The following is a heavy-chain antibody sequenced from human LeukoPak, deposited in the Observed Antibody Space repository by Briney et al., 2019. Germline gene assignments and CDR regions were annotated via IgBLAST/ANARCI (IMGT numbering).Heavy chain of an antibody. CDR3: ARVSVPLGAFDI. D-gene: IGHD7-27*01. CDR1: GYTFTNYY. J-gene: IGHJ3*02. CDR2: INPNSGGT. V-gene: IGHV1-2*02. Sequence: ASVKVSCKASGYTFTNYYMHWVRQAPGQGLEWMGWINPNSGGTNYAQKFQGRVTMTRDTSISTAYMELSRLRSDDTAVYYCARVSVPLGAFDIWGQGTMVTVSS.